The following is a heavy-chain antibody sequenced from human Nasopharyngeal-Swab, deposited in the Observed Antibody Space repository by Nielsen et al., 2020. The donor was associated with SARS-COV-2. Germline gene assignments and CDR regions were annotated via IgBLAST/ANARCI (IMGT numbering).Heavy chain of an antibody. CDR1: GGTFSSYA. J-gene: IGHJ4*02. V-gene: IGHV1-69*13. D-gene: IGHD1-26*01. Sequence: SVKVSCKASGGTFSSYAISWVRQAPGQGLEWMGGIIPIFGTANYAQKFQGRVTITADESTSTAYMELSSLRSEDSAVYYCARGEGSYTRSFDYWGQGTLVTVSS. CDR3: ARGEGSYTRSFDY. CDR2: IIPIFGTA.